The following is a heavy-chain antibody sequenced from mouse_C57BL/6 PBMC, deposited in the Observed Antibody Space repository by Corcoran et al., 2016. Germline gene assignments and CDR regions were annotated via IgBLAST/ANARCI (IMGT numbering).Heavy chain of an antibody. J-gene: IGHJ2*01. CDR1: GYTFTYYY. V-gene: IGHV1-26*01. CDR2: INPNNGGT. D-gene: IGHD2-1*01. CDR3: ARRGWYLFDY. Sequence: EVQLQQAAPELVKPRASVKLSCKASGYTFTYYYINWVKQSHGKSREWIGDINPNNGGTSYNQKFKGKATLPVDKSSSTAYMELRSLTSEDSAVYYCARRGWYLFDYWGQGTTLTVSS.